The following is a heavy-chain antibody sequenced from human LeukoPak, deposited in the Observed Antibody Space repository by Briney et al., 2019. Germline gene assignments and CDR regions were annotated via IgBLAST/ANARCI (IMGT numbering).Heavy chain of an antibody. J-gene: IGHJ3*02. D-gene: IGHD6-19*01. CDR2: IYHSGST. CDR3: ARAEAVAGNDAFDI. CDR1: GGSISSGGYS. V-gene: IGHV4-30-2*01. Sequence: SETLSLTCAVSGGSISSGGYSWSWIRQPPGKGLEWIGYIYHSGSTYYNPSLKSRVTISVDRYKNQFSLKLSSVTAADTAVYYCARAEAVAGNDAFDIWGQGTMVTVSS.